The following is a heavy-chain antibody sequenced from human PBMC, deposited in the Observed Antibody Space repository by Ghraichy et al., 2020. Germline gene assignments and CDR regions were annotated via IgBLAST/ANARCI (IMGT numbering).Heavy chain of an antibody. CDR3: ARDPFTYSSGWYHGEANWFDP. D-gene: IGHD6-19*01. CDR2: ISGYNGNT. V-gene: IGHV1-18*04. J-gene: IGHJ5*02. Sequence: VKVSCKPSGDTFSNYGISWVRQAPGQGLEWMGWISGYNGNTFYAKKFQGRLTLTTDTSTTIAYMELSSLRSDDTAVYYCARDPFTYSSGWYHGEANWFDPWGQGTLVTVSS. CDR1: GDTFSNYG.